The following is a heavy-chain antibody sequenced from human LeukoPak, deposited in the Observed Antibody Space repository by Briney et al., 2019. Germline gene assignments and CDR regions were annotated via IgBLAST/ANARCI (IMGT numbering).Heavy chain of an antibody. CDR1: GFTFSSYG. CDR2: IRYDGRNK. D-gene: IGHD1-26*01. Sequence: GGSLRLSCAASGFTFSSYGMSWVRQAPGKGLEWVAFIRYDGRNKYYADSVKGRFSISRDSSTNTLYLQMNSLRVEDTAVYYCAKGIRRLVGTIPGLRRDHYMDVWGKGTTVTVSS. CDR3: AKGIRRLVGTIPGLRRDHYMDV. J-gene: IGHJ6*03. V-gene: IGHV3-30*02.